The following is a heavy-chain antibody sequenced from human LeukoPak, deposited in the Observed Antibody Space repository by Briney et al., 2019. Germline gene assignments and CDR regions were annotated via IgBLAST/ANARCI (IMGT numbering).Heavy chain of an antibody. CDR3: AIMHPYYDGSGYWVQ. CDR2: ISTSGGSS. J-gene: IGHJ4*02. D-gene: IGHD3-22*01. CDR1: GLTFSSYA. Sequence: PGGSLRLSCAASGLTFSSYAMSWVRQAPGKGLEWVSGISTSGGSSSNADSVKGRFTISRDNPRNTLYMQMNSLRAEDTALYYCAIMHPYYDGSGYWVQWGQGTLVTVSS. V-gene: IGHV3-23*01.